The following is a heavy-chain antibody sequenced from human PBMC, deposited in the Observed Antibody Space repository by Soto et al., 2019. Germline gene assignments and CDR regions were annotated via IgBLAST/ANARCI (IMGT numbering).Heavy chain of an antibody. CDR2: IYYSGST. CDR3: ARDPGYDILTWYHYGMDV. D-gene: IGHD3-9*01. CDR1: GCSISSGDYY. Sequence: QVQLQESGPGLVKPSQTLSLTCTVSGCSISSGDYYCSWIRQPPGKGLEWIVYIYYSGSTYYNPSLKSRVTISVDTSKNQFSPQLRSVNAGDTAVYYWARDPGYDILTWYHYGMDVWGQGTTVTVSS. J-gene: IGHJ6*02. V-gene: IGHV4-30-4*01.